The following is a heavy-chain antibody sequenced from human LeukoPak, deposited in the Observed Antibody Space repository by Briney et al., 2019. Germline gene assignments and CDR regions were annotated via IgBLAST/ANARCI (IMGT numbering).Heavy chain of an antibody. CDR1: GFTFSNYW. V-gene: IGHV3-7*03. CDR3: ARGYYDILTGYYQANWFDP. CDR2: IKPDGSEQ. J-gene: IGHJ5*02. D-gene: IGHD3-9*01. Sequence: GGSLRLSCAASGFTFSNYWMSWVRQAPGKGLEWVANIKPDGSEQYYVDSVKGRFTISRDNAKNSLYLQMNTLRAEDTAVYYCARGYYDILTGYYQANWFDPWGQGTLVTVSS.